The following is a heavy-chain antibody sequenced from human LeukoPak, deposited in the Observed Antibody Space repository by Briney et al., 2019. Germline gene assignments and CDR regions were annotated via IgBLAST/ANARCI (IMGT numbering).Heavy chain of an antibody. CDR2: SDGSNT. J-gene: IGHJ6*04. D-gene: IGHD3-10*02. Sequence: GGTLRLACEGSGFSVSIHGVTWVRQVPGTGLEWVSGSDGSNTYYADSVKGRFTISRDNAENSLYLQMNSLRAEDTAVYYCAELGITMIGGVWGKGTRVTISS. CDR3: AELGITMIGGV. CDR1: GFSVSIHG. V-gene: IGHV3-21*01.